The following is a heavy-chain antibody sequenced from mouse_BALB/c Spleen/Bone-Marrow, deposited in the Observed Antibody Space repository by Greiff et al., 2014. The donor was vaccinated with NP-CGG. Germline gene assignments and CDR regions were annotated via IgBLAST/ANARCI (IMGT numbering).Heavy chain of an antibody. CDR1: GFNIKDTY. CDR3: ARVNPWYFDV. V-gene: IGHV14-3*02. Sequence: EVQLQQSGAELVKPGASVKLSCTASGFNIKDTYIHWVMQRPEQGLAWIGRIDPASGDTKFDPKFQGKATITADTSSNTAYLQVTSLTSEVTTCYYYARVNPWYFDVWDAGTTVTVSS. D-gene: IGHD2-2*01. J-gene: IGHJ1*01. CDR2: IDPASGDT.